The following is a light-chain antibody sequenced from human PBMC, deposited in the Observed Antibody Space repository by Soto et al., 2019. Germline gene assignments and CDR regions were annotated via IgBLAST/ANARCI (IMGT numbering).Light chain of an antibody. Sequence: QSALTQPASVSGSPGQSIALSCTGTRRDVGTDDYVSWYQQYPDKAPKLIIYEVPQRPSGVSNRFSGSKSGNTASLTISGLQAEDEADYYCSSHTSVNTRVFGTGTKLTVL. V-gene: IGLV2-14*01. CDR1: RRDVGTDDY. J-gene: IGLJ1*01. CDR3: SSHTSVNTRV. CDR2: EVP.